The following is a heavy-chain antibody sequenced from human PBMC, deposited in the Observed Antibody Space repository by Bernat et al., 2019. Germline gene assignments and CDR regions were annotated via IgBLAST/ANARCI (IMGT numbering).Heavy chain of an antibody. J-gene: IGHJ4*02. Sequence: QVQLVESGGGVVQPGRSLRLSCAGSGFTFSSHGMNWVRQAPGKGLEWVAIIWDDGSKKYYADSVKGRFTISRDKNTLYLQMNSVRAEDTGVYYCARVRGGCSGGTCYYDAWGQGTLVTVSS. D-gene: IGHD2-15*01. CDR3: ARVRGGCSGGTCYYDA. CDR1: GFTFSSHG. V-gene: IGHV3-33*01. CDR2: IWDDGSKK.